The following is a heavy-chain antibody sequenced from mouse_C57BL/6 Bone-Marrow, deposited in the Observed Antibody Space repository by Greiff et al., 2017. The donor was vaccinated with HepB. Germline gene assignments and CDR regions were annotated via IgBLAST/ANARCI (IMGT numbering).Heavy chain of an antibody. CDR3: ARGLRRRGDYAMDY. V-gene: IGHV1-50*01. CDR1: GYTFTSYW. D-gene: IGHD2-4*01. CDR2: IDPSDSYT. J-gene: IGHJ4*01. Sequence: QVQLQQPGAELVKPGASVKLSCKASGYTFTSYWMQWVKQRPGQGLEWIGAIDPSDSYTNYNQKFKGKATLTVDTSSSTAYMQLSSLTSEDSAVYYCARGLRRRGDYAMDYWGQGTSVTVSA.